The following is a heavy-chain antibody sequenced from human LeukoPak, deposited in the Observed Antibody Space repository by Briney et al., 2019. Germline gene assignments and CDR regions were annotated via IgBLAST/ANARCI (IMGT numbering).Heavy chain of an antibody. CDR3: VRDRGTYRPIDY. D-gene: IGHD1-26*01. CDR2: VRYDESTK. Sequence: GGSLRLSCAASGFTFSNYGMHWVRQAPGKGLEWVAFVRYDESTKFYADSVKGRFTISRDNSKTTLYLQMNSLRAEDTAIYYCVRDRGTYRPIDYWGQGTLVTVSS. J-gene: IGHJ4*02. V-gene: IGHV3-30*02. CDR1: GFTFSNYG.